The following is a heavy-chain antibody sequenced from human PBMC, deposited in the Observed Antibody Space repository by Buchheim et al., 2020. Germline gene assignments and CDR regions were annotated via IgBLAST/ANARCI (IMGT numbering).Heavy chain of an antibody. D-gene: IGHD5-18*01. CDR2: IKEDGSEK. CDR3: AGYPAMDY. CDR1: GFTFSNYW. Sequence: EVQLVESGGGLVQPGGSLRLSCAASGFTFSNYWMSWVRQAPGKGLEWVANIKEDGSEKDYVDSVKGRFTISRDNAKNSLYLQRSRLGAEDTAVYYCAGYPAMDYWGQGTL. J-gene: IGHJ4*02. V-gene: IGHV3-7*01.